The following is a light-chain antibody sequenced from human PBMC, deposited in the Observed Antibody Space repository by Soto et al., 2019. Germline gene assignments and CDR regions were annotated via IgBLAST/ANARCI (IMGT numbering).Light chain of an antibody. V-gene: IGLV3-1*01. J-gene: IGLJ2*01. CDR2: QDN. CDR3: QAWDSSTAV. Sequence: SYELTQPPSVSVSPGQTASITCSGDKLGDKYACWYQQKPGQSPVLVIYQDNKRPSGIPERFSASNSGDTATLTISGTQAMDEADYYCQAWDSSTAVFGGGTKVTVL. CDR1: KLGDKY.